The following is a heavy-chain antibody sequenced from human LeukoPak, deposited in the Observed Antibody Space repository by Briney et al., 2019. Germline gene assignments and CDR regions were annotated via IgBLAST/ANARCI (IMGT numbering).Heavy chain of an antibody. J-gene: IGHJ4*02. CDR2: INHSGST. CDR3: AGGYDPDSFDC. V-gene: IGHV4-34*01. CDR1: GGSFSGYY. Sequence: PSETLSLTCAVYGGSFSGYYWSWIRQPPGKGLEWIGEINHSGSTNYNPSLKSRVTISVDTSKNQFSLKLSSVTAADTAVYYCAGGYDPDSFDCWGQGTLVTVSS. D-gene: IGHD5-12*01.